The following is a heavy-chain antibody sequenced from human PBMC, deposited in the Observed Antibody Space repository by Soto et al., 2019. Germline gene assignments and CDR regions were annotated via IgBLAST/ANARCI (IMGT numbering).Heavy chain of an antibody. Sequence: AAVKVSCKTSGYTFASIGISWVRQAPGQGLEWMGWISPHKGDTYYAQRLQGRLTMTTDTSTSTAYMELRNLRSDDTAVYFCARDLDASGSYYTDYWGQGTLVTVSS. CDR3: ARDLDASGSYYTDY. D-gene: IGHD3-10*01. CDR2: ISPHKGDT. J-gene: IGHJ4*02. V-gene: IGHV1-18*01. CDR1: GYTFASIG.